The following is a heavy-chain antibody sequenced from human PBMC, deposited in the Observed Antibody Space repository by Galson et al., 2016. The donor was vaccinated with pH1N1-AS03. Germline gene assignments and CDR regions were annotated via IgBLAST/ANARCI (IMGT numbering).Heavy chain of an antibody. J-gene: IGHJ3*02. CDR2: IKNRENGRTT. CDR3: TTDDYGDYRGTGAGTNDGFDM. D-gene: IGHD4-17*01. CDR1: GFTFSNAW. Sequence: SLRLSCAASGFTFSNAWMSWVRQAPGKGLEWVGLIKNRENGRTTDYAAPVKGRFTISRDDSKNTLYLQMNSLKTEDTAVHYCTTDDYGDYRGTGAGTNDGFDMWGQGTMVTVSS. V-gene: IGHV3-15*01.